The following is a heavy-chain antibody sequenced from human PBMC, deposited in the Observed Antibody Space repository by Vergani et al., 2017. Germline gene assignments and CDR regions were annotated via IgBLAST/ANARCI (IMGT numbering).Heavy chain of an antibody. CDR2: IKNTGDST. Sequence: EVQLLQSEGAVVQPGGSLRLSCVASGFPFSSHAMSWVRQGHGQGLEWVSSIKNTGDSTHYADSVKGRFTISRDNSKNTLYLQMNSLGVEDTAVYYCGRGSDNYNWGQETLVTASS. CDR1: GFPFSSHA. D-gene: IGHD5-24*01. V-gene: IGHV3-23*01. J-gene: IGHJ4*02. CDR3: GRGSDNYN.